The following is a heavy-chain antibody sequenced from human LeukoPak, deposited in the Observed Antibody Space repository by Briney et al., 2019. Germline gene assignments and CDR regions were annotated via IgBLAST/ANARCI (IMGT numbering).Heavy chain of an antibody. CDR2: IYNDGST. CDR1: GFTVSHNY. V-gene: IGHV3-66*02. D-gene: IGHD3-22*01. Sequence: GGSLRLSCAASGFTVSHNYMSWVRQAPGKGLEWVSVIYNDGSTYYADSVNGRFTISRDNSKNTLYLQMNSLRAEDTAVYYCAADSSGYSFDDWGQGTLVTVSS. J-gene: IGHJ4*02. CDR3: AADSSGYSFDD.